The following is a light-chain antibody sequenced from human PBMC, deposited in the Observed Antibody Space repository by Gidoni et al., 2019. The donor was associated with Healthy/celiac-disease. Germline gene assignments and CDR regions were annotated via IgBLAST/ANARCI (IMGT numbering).Light chain of an antibody. V-gene: IGLV3-1*01. J-gene: IGLJ2*01. Sequence: SYELTQPPSVSVSPEQTASITCSVDKLGDKYACWYQQKPGQSPVLVIYQDSKRPSGIPERFSGSNSGNTATLTISGTQAMDEADYYCQAWDSSTVVFGGGTKLTVL. CDR1: KLGDKY. CDR3: QAWDSSTVV. CDR2: QDS.